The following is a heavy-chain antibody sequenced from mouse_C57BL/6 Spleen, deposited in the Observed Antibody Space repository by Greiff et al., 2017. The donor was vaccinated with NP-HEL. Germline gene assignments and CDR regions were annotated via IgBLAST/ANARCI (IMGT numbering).Heavy chain of an antibody. CDR3: ARRPIYYYGSSPYYFDY. Sequence: EVQLQQSGPELVKPGASVKISCKASGYTFTDYYMNWVKQSHGKSLEWIGDINPNNGGTSYNQKFKGKATLTVDKSSSTAYMELRSLTSEDSAVYYCARRPIYYYGSSPYYFDYWGQGTTLTVSS. V-gene: IGHV1-26*01. J-gene: IGHJ2*01. CDR1: GYTFTDYY. D-gene: IGHD1-1*01. CDR2: INPNNGGT.